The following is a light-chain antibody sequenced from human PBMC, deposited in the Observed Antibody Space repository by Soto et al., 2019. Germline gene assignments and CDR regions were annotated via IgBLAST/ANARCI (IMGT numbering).Light chain of an antibody. J-gene: IGLJ1*01. CDR1: SSDVGGYNY. Sequence: QSVLTQPASVSGSPGQSITISCTGTSSDVGGYNYVSWYQQHPGKAPKLMIYDVSNRPSGVSNRSSGSKSGNTASLTISGLQAEDEADYYCSSYTSSSVVFGTGTKVTVL. CDR2: DVS. V-gene: IGLV2-14*01. CDR3: SSYTSSSVV.